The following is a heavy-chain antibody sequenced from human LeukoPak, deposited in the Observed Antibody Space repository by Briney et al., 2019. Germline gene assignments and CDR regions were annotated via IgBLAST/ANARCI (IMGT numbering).Heavy chain of an antibody. D-gene: IGHD3-22*01. Sequence: GGSLRLSCAVSGITLSYYAMSWVRQAPGKGLEWVAGISGSGGGTKYADSVKGRFTISRDNSKNTLYLQMNNLRVDDTAVYFCAKRGVVIRVILVGFHKEAYYFDSWGQGALVTVSS. CDR2: ISGSGGGT. CDR1: GITLSYYA. V-gene: IGHV3-23*01. CDR3: AKRGVVIRVILVGFHKEAYYFDS. J-gene: IGHJ4*02.